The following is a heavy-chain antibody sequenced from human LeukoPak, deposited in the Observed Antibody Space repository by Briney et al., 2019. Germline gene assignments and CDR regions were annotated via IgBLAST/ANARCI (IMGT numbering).Heavy chain of an antibody. V-gene: IGHV3-21*01. CDR2: ISSSGIYI. CDR1: GFTFSSYW. CDR3: AREERDGYNYYWYFDL. Sequence: GGSLRLSCAASGFTFSSYWMSWVRQAPGKGLEWVSSISSSGIYIYYADSVKGRFTISRDNAKNSLYLQMSSLRAEDTAVYYCAREERDGYNYYWYFDLWGRGTLVTVSS. D-gene: IGHD5-24*01. J-gene: IGHJ2*01.